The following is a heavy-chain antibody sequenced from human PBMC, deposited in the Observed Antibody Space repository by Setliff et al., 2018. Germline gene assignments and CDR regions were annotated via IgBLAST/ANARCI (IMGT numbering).Heavy chain of an antibody. CDR2: IYYSGST. J-gene: IGHJ6*03. V-gene: IGHV4-31*03. Sequence: NPSETLSLTCTVSGGSISSGGYYWSWIRQHPGKGLEWIGYIYYSGSTYYNPSLKSRVTISVDTSKNQFSLKLSSVTAADTAVYYCARQVSHYDFWSGYYGYYYYYMDVWGKGTTVTVSS. CDR3: ARQVSHYDFWSGYYGYYYYYMDV. D-gene: IGHD3-3*01. CDR1: GGSISSGGYY.